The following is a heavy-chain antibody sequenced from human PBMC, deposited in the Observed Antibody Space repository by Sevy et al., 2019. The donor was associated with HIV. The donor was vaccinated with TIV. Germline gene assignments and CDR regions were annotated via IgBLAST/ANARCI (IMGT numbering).Heavy chain of an antibody. CDR3: ARCTGGGMDV. Sequence: GGSLRLSCAASGFTFSDYYMSWIRQAPGTRLEWVSYISTSSNDIYYADSVKGRFTIYRDNAKNSLYLQMNSLSAEDTAVYYCARCTGGGMDVWGQGTTVTVSS. D-gene: IGHD2-8*01. CDR2: ISTSSNDI. CDR1: GFTFSDYY. J-gene: IGHJ6*02. V-gene: IGHV3-11*04.